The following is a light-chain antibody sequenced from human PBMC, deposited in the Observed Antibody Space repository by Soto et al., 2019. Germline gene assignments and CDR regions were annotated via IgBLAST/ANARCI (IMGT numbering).Light chain of an antibody. CDR3: QQGYSNPRT. CDR2: AAS. J-gene: IGKJ1*01. CDR1: ENITRY. Sequence: DIPMTQSPSSLSASVGDRVIITCRARENITRYLNWYQQMPGKAPELLIRAASSLQRGVTSRFRGGRSETDFNLTISSLQPDDLATDYCQQGYSNPRTIGQGTKVEIK. V-gene: IGKV1-39*01.